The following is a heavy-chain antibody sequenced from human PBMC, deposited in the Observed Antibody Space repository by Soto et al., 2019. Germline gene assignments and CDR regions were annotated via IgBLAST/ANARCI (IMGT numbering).Heavy chain of an antibody. Sequence: SETLSLTCTVSGGSIGSSSYYWGWIRQPPGKGLEWIGSIYHSGSTYYNPSLKSRVTISVDTSKNQFSLKLSSVTAADTAVYYCARLEYYDFWSGINTFDYWGQGTLVTVS. CDR2: IYHSGST. D-gene: IGHD3-3*01. CDR1: GGSIGSSSYY. CDR3: ARLEYYDFWSGINTFDY. V-gene: IGHV4-39*01. J-gene: IGHJ4*02.